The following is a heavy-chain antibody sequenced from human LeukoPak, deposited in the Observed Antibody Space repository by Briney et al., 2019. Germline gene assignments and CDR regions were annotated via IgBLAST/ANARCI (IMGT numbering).Heavy chain of an antibody. Sequence: ASVKVSCKASGYTFTGYYMHWVRQAPGQGLEWMGWINPNSGGTNYAQKFQGRVTMTSDTSISTAYMELSRLRSDDSAVYYCARGARGSHTPTGAFDIWGQGTMVTVSS. CDR1: GYTFTGYY. D-gene: IGHD3-16*01. CDR3: ARGARGSHTPTGAFDI. J-gene: IGHJ3*02. V-gene: IGHV1-2*02. CDR2: INPNSGGT.